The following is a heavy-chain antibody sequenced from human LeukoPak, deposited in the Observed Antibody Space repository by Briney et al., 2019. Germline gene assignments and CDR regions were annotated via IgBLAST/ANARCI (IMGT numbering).Heavy chain of an antibody. J-gene: IGHJ4*02. Sequence: GGSLRLSCAASGFTFDDYTMHWVRQAPGKGLEWVAFIRFDGTNKYYADSVKGRFTVSRDNSKNTLYLQMNSLRAEDTAIYYCAKVGLTVTTILDYFDNWGQGTLVTVSS. CDR2: IRFDGTNK. D-gene: IGHD4-11*01. CDR3: AKVGLTVTTILDYFDN. V-gene: IGHV3-30*02. CDR1: GFTFDDYT.